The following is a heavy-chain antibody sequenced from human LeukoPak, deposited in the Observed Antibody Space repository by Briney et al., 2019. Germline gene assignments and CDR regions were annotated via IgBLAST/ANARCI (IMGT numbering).Heavy chain of an antibody. CDR2: ISYDGSTE. D-gene: IGHD6-13*01. CDR1: GFTFSNYW. J-gene: IGHJ4*02. Sequence: GGSLRLSCAASGFTFSNYWMHWVRQAPGKGLEWVALISYDGSTEYYGDSVRGRFTISRDNSKSTMFLQMNSLRDEDTAVYYCAKGSGWYADYWGQGTLVTVSS. CDR3: AKGSGWYADY. V-gene: IGHV3-30*18.